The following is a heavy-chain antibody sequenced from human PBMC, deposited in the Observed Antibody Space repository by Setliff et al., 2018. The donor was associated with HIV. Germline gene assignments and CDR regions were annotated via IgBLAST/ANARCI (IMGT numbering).Heavy chain of an antibody. CDR2: IIPILGVP. J-gene: IGHJ4*02. D-gene: IGHD3-22*01. V-gene: IGHV1-69*02. CDR1: GGPFTSSS. Sequence: WASVKVSCKASGGPFTSSSIGWVRQAPGRGLEWMGRIIPILGVPRYAQKFQGRVTITADKSTSTSYMHLSSLRAEDTAVYFCARGGDYDSSGYYVTWGQGSLVTVSS. CDR3: ARGGDYDSSGYYVT.